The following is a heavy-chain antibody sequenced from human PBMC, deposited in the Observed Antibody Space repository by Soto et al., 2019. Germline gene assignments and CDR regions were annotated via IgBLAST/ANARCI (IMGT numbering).Heavy chain of an antibody. CDR2: TYYRSKWYN. J-gene: IGHJ4*02. CDR3: ARVGNITIFGVVTLFDY. D-gene: IGHD3-3*01. V-gene: IGHV6-1*01. CDR1: GDSVSSNSAA. Sequence: SQTLSLTCAISGDSVSSNSAAWNWTRQSPSRGLEWLGRTYYRSKWYNDYAVSVKSRITINPDTSKNQFSLQLNSVTPEDTAVYYCARVGNITIFGVVTLFDYWGQGTLVTVSS.